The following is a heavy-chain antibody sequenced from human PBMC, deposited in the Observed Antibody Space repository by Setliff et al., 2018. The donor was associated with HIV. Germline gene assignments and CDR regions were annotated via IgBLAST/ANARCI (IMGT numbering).Heavy chain of an antibody. V-gene: IGHV1-18*01. J-gene: IGHJ4*02. CDR2: ISAYNGNT. CDR1: GYTFTSYG. CDR3: ARGLWDYYDSSGYPTSYYFDY. Sequence: ASVKVSCKASGYTFTSYGISWVRQAPGQGLEWMGRISAYNGNTNYAQKLQGRVTITTDESTSTAYMELSSLRSEDTAVYYCARGLWDYYDSSGYPTSYYFDYWGQGTLVTVSS. D-gene: IGHD3-22*01.